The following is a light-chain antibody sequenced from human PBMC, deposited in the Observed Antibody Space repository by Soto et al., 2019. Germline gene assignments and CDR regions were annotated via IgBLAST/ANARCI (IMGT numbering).Light chain of an antibody. CDR2: AAS. CDR3: QQRARWPWT. Sequence: EIVLTQSPATLSLSPGERATLSCRASQSVSSSLAWYQQRPGQAPRLLIYAASNRATGIPARFSGSGSGTDFTLTISSLEPEDFAVYYCQQRARWPWTFGQGTKVEIK. J-gene: IGKJ1*01. CDR1: QSVSSS. V-gene: IGKV3-11*01.